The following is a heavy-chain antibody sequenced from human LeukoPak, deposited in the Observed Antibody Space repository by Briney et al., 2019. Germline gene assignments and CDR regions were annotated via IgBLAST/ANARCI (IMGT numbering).Heavy chain of an antibody. Sequence: PRRSLRLSCAASGFTFSSYGMHWVRQAPGKGLEWVAFIRYDGSNKYYADSVKGRFTISRDNSKNTLYMQMNSLRAEDTAVYYCARESYISRWVYFDYWGQGTLVTVSS. J-gene: IGHJ4*02. CDR1: GFTFSSYG. CDR2: IRYDGSNK. D-gene: IGHD2-2*01. CDR3: ARESYISRWVYFDY. V-gene: IGHV3-30*02.